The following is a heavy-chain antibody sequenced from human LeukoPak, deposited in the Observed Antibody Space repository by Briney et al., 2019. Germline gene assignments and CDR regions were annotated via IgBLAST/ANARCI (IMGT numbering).Heavy chain of an antibody. V-gene: IGHV7-4-1*02. CDR3: ARRERGYYYYGMDV. CDR1: GYTFTSYA. J-gene: IGHJ6*02. CDR2: INTNTGNP. Sequence: ASVKVSCKASGYTFTSYAMNWVRQAPGQGLEWMGWINTNTGNPTYAQGFPGRMVCSLDTSVSTAYLQISRLKAEDTAVYYCARRERGYYYYGMDVWGQGTTVTVSS. D-gene: IGHD5-24*01.